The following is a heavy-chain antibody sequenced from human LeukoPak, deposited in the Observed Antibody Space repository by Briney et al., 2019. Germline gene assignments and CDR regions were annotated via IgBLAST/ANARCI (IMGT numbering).Heavy chain of an antibody. Sequence: PGGSLRLSCAASGFTFSNAWMSWVRQAPGKGLEWVSGVSGSGGTDAGSTYYAASVKGRFTISRDNAKNSLYLQMNSLRAEDTAVYYCAELGITMIGGVWGKGTTVTISS. CDR1: GFTFSNAW. D-gene: IGHD3-10*02. V-gene: IGHV3-23*01. CDR2: VSGSGGTDAGST. CDR3: AELGITMIGGV. J-gene: IGHJ6*04.